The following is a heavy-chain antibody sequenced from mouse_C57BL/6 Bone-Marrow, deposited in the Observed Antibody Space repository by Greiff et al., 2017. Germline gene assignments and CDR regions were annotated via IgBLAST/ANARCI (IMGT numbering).Heavy chain of an antibody. CDR2: IYPGDGDT. J-gene: IGHJ1*03. CDR1: GYAFSSYW. Sequence: VQLQQSGAELVKPGASVKISCKASGYAFSSYWMNWVKQRPGKGLEWIGQIYPGDGDTNYNGKFKGKATLTADKSSSTAYMQLSSLTSEDSAVYFCSRWDMVTSYFYLYFDVWGTGTTVTVSS. CDR3: SRWDMVTSYFYLYFDV. D-gene: IGHD2-1*01. V-gene: IGHV1-80*01.